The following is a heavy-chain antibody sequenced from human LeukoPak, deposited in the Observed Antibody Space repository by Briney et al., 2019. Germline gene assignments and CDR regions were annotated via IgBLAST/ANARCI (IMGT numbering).Heavy chain of an antibody. Sequence: GGSLRLSCVASGFTFTSYTMNWVRQAPGKGLEWVANIKQDGSEKYYVDSVKGRLTISRDNAKNSLYLQMNSLRAEDTAVYYCARDHRIHYYYYMDVWGKGTTVTVSS. CDR1: GFTFTSYT. CDR3: ARDHRIHYYYYMDV. CDR2: IKQDGSEK. V-gene: IGHV3-7*01. J-gene: IGHJ6*03. D-gene: IGHD3-3*02.